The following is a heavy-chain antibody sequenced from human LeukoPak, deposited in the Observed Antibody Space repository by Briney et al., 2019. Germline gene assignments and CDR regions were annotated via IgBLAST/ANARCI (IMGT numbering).Heavy chain of an antibody. Sequence: GASVKVSCKTSGYTFTNYGISWVRQAPGLGLEWMGWISAYNGNTNYAQKVQGRVTMTTDTSTSTAYMELRSLRFDDTAVYYCAREVRVTMILRYFDLWGRGTLVTVSS. J-gene: IGHJ2*01. CDR1: GYTFTNYG. CDR2: ISAYNGNT. V-gene: IGHV1-18*01. D-gene: IGHD3-22*01. CDR3: AREVRVTMILRYFDL.